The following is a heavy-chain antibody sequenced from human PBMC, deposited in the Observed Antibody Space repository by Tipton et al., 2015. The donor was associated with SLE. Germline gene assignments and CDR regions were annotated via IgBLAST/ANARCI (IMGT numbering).Heavy chain of an antibody. CDR2: IYTRGNT. V-gene: IGHV4-4*07. CDR3: AGGRAAALA. CDR1: CGSFSGHY. J-gene: IGHJ4*02. Sequence: TLSLTCTVSCGSFSGHYWTWFRQPAGKGLEGIGRIYTRGNTNYNPSLKSRVTMSVDTSKNQFSLRLRSVTAADTAVYFCAGGRAAALARGRGTLVTVSS. D-gene: IGHD6-6*01.